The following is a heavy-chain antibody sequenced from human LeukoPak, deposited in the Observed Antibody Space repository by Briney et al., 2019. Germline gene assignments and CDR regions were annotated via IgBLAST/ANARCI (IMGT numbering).Heavy chain of an antibody. Sequence: GGSLRLSCAASGFTFSNAWMTWVRQAPGKGLEWVSTVSDGGRNTYYADSVKGRFTISRDNSKNTLFLQMNSLRAEDTAKYYCAKDQGSGAFDMWGQGTMVIVSS. CDR1: GFTFSNAW. CDR3: AKDQGSGAFDM. V-gene: IGHV3-23*01. CDR2: VSDGGRNT. J-gene: IGHJ3*02.